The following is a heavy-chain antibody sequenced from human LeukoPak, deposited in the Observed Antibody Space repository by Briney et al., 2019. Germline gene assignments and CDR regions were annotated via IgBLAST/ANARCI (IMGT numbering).Heavy chain of an antibody. J-gene: IGHJ3*02. Sequence: PSETLSLTCTVSGGSISTFYWSWIRQPPGKGLEWTGYIYYNGITNYNPSLKSRVTISVDTSKNQFSLKLTSVTAADTAVYYCARDLWFGGPRGAFDIWGQGTMVTVSS. CDR1: GGSISTFY. D-gene: IGHD3-10*01. CDR2: IYYNGIT. CDR3: ARDLWFGGPRGAFDI. V-gene: IGHV4-59*01.